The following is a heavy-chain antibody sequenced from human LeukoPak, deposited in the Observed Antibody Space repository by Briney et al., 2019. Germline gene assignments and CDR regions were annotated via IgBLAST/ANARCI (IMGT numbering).Heavy chain of an antibody. D-gene: IGHD6-19*01. V-gene: IGHV7-4-1*02. CDR2: INTNTGNP. CDR1: GYTFNSYA. Sequence: GASVKVSCKASGYTFNSYAMNWVRQAPGQGLEWMGWINTNTGNPTYAQGFTGRFVFSLDTSVNTAYLQISSLKAEDSAVYYCARALTVAGIEYFQHWGQGTQVTVSS. CDR3: ARALTVAGIEYFQH. J-gene: IGHJ1*01.